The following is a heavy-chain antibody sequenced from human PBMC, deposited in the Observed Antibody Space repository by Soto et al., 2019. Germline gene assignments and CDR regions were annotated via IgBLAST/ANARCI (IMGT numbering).Heavy chain of an antibody. CDR2: IYYSGST. J-gene: IGHJ4*02. V-gene: IGHV4-59*01. D-gene: IGHD6-13*01. CDR3: ARAATSGIHYFDY. Sequence: PSETLSLTCTVSGGSISTYYWNWIRQPPGKGLESIGYIYYSGSTNYNPSLKSRVTTSVDTSKNQISLRLKSVTAPDTAVYYCARAATSGIHYFDYWGQGSLVTVS. CDR1: GGSISTYY.